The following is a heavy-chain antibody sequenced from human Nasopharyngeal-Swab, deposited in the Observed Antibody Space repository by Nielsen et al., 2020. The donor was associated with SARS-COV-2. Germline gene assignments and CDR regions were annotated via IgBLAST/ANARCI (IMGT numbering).Heavy chain of an antibody. Sequence: ASVQVSCKASGYTFTSYGISWVRQAPGQGLEWMGWISAYNGNTNYAQKLQGRVTMTTDTSTSTAYMELRSLRSDDTAVYYCARRSSRDYYDSSGYEDYWGQGTLVTVSS. CDR2: ISAYNGNT. CDR3: ARRSSRDYYDSSGYEDY. J-gene: IGHJ4*02. D-gene: IGHD3-22*01. CDR1: GYTFTSYG. V-gene: IGHV1-18*01.